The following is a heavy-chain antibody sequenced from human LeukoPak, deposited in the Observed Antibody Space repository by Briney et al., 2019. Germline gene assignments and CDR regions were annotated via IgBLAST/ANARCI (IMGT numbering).Heavy chain of an antibody. J-gene: IGHJ4*02. D-gene: IGHD6-19*01. V-gene: IGHV3-9*01. CDR1: GFTFDDYA. CDR3: AKDIQYSSGRGYFDY. CDR2: ISWNSGSI. Sequence: HSGGSLRLSCAASGFTFDDYAMHWVRQAPGKGLEWVSGISWNSGSIGYADSVKGRFTISRDNAKNSLYLQMNSLRAEDTALYYCAKDIQYSSGRGYFDYWGQGTLVTVSS.